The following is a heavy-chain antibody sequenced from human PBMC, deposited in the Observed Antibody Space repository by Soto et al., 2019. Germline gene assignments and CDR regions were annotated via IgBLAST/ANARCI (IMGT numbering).Heavy chain of an antibody. D-gene: IGHD3-10*01. CDR2: ISGGSSTI. J-gene: IGHJ5*02. V-gene: IGHV3-48*01. Sequence: GGSLRLSCAASGFTFSSYSMNWVRQAPGKGLEWVSYISGGSSTIYYADSVKGRFTISRDNAKNSLYLQMNSLRAEDTAVYYCARGPGNRGYNWFDPWGQGTLVTVSS. CDR3: ARGPGNRGYNWFDP. CDR1: GFTFSSYS.